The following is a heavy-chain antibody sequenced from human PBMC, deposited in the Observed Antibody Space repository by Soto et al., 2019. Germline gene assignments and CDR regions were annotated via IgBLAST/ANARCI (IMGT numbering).Heavy chain of an antibody. D-gene: IGHD2-8*01. J-gene: IGHJ6*03. CDR1: GGSFSGYY. Sequence: QVQLQQWGAGLLKPSETLSLTCAVYGGSFSGYYWSWIRQPPGKGLEWIGEINHSGSTNYNPSLKSRVTISVDTSKNQFSLKLSSVTAADTALYYCARVRPLRVCYYYYYYMDVWGKGTTVTVSS. V-gene: IGHV4-34*01. CDR3: ARVRPLRVCYYYYYYMDV. CDR2: INHSGST.